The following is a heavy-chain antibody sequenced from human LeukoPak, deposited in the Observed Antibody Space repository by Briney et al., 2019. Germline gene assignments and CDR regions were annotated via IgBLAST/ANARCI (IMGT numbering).Heavy chain of an antibody. CDR1: GFTFSSYS. CDR3: ARTRIEGATNRYFDY. D-gene: IGHD1-26*01. V-gene: IGHV3-21*01. CDR2: ISSSSSYI. J-gene: IGHJ4*02. Sequence: PGGSLRLSCAASGFTFSSYSMNWVRQAPGKGLEWVSSISSSSSYIYYADSVKGRFTISRDNAKNSLYLQVNSLRAEDTAVYYCARTRIEGATNRYFDYWGQGTLVTVSS.